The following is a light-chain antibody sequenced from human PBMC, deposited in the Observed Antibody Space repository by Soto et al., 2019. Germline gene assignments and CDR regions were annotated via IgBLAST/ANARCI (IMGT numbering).Light chain of an antibody. CDR1: SSNIGAGYD. CDR3: QSYDSSLSGYV. CDR2: GNS. Sequence: QPVLTQPPSVSGAPGQWVTISCTGSSSNIGAGYDVHWYQQLPGTAPKLLIYGNSNRPSGVPDRFSGSKSGTSASLAITGLQAEDEADYYCQSYDSSLSGYVFGTGTKVTVL. J-gene: IGLJ1*01. V-gene: IGLV1-40*01.